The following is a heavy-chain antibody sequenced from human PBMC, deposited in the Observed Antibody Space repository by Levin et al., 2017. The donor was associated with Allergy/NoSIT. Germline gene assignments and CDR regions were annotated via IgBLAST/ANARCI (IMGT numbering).Heavy chain of an antibody. D-gene: IGHD7-27*01. J-gene: IGHJ4*01. CDR2: ISYDGTNK. CDR1: GFTFNSYG. CDR3: AKRIETDSWGIDY. Sequence: GESLKISCAASGFTFNSYGMHWVRQAPGKGLEWVAVISYDGTNKYYADSVKGRFTISRDNSKNTLYLHLDSLRGEDTAVYYCAKRIETDSWGIDYWGHGTLVTV. V-gene: IGHV3-30*18.